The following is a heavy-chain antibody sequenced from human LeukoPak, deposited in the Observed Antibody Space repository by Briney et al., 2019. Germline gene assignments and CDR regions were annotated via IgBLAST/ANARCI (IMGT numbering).Heavy chain of an antibody. V-gene: IGHV3-21*01. D-gene: IGHD3-22*01. CDR3: ARDSDYYDSSGYYVPDNFDS. CDR1: GFTFSSYG. CDR2: ISSSSSSI. J-gene: IGHJ4*02. Sequence: PGGSLRLSCAASGFTFSSYGMSWVRQAPGKGLEWVSSISSSSSSIYYADSVKGRFTISRDNAKNSLYLQMNSLRAEDTAVYYCARDSDYYDSSGYYVPDNFDSWGQGTLVTVSS.